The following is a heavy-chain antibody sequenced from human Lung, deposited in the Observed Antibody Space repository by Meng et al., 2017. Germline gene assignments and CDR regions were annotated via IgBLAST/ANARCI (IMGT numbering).Heavy chain of an antibody. CDR3: ARDKPPNDV. CDR2: MSFDGAQI. CDR1: GFTFNTYA. Sequence: QWELVGLGGGVVQPGGSLRLSCAASGFTFNTYAMHWVRQAPGKGLEWVSLMSFDGAQIYYSDSVRGRFTISRDNSKNTLYLQMNSLRAEDTAVYYCARDKPPNDVWGRGTLVTVSS. J-gene: IGHJ2*01. V-gene: IGHV3-30*01.